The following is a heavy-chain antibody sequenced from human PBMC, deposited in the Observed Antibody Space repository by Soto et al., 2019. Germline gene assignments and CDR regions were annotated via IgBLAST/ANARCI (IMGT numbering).Heavy chain of an antibody. Sequence: EVQLVESGGGLIQPGGSLRLSCAASGFTVSSKYMNWVRQAPGKGLEWVSVLYSGGSTSYADSVKGRFTVSRDNSMNTLYLQMNSLRAEDTAVYYCARDSPPNDPDDYGDAFDIWGQGTMVTVSS. CDR2: LYSGGST. D-gene: IGHD4-17*01. V-gene: IGHV3-53*01. CDR1: GFTVSSKY. J-gene: IGHJ3*02. CDR3: ARDSPPNDPDDYGDAFDI.